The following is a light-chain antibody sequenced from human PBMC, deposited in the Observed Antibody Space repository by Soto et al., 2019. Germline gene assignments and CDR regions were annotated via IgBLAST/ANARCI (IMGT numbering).Light chain of an antibody. Sequence: ETVMTQSPATLSVSPGERATLSCRASQSVSTKLAWYQQKPGQAPRLLIYGASTRATGIPASFIGSGSGTEFTLTVSSLQSEDFAVYYCQQYDDWPPITFGQGTRLEIK. CDR3: QQYDDWPPIT. V-gene: IGKV3D-15*01. J-gene: IGKJ5*01. CDR2: GAS. CDR1: QSVSTK.